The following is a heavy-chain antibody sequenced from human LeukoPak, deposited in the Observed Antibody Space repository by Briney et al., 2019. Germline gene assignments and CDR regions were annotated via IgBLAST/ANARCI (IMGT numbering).Heavy chain of an antibody. J-gene: IGHJ4*02. CDR2: INAGNGNT. V-gene: IGHV1-3*01. Sequence: ASVKVSCKASGYTFTSYAMHWVRQAPGQRLEWMGWINAGNGNTKYSQEFQGRVTITRDTSASTAYMELRSLRSDDTAVYYCARGSLLSSSSWTPPTPDWGQGTLVTVSS. CDR3: ARGSLLSSSSWTPPTPD. D-gene: IGHD6-13*01. CDR1: GYTFTSYA.